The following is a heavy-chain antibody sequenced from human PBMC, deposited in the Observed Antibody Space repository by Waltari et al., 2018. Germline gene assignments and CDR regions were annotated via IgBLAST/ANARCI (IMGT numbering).Heavy chain of an antibody. CDR2: IFYRGST. V-gene: IGHV4-30-4*08. CDR1: GGSINSDDYY. CDR3: ARDRRLGSKPGVRDYFDS. D-gene: IGHD3-16*01. J-gene: IGHJ4*02. Sequence: QVLLQESGPGLLKPSQTLSLTCTVSGGSINSDDYYWTWIRQLPGKGLEWIGYIFYRGSTYYNPSLKSRATMSVDSSKNQFSLSLTSGTAADTAVYYCARDRRLGSKPGVRDYFDSWGQGTLVTVSS.